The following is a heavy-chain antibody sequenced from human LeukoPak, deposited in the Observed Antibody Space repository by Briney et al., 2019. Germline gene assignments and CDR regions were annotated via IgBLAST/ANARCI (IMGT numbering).Heavy chain of an antibody. CDR1: GFTFSSYW. CDR2: IKQDGGEK. CDR3: ARDLVEQQLVFFFDY. D-gene: IGHD6-13*01. Sequence: GGSLRLSCAASGFTFSSYWMSWVRQAPGKGLEWVANIKQDGGEKYYVDSVKGRFTISRDNAKNSLYLQMNSLRAEDTAVYYCARDLVEQQLVFFFDYWGQGTLVTVSS. V-gene: IGHV3-7*01. J-gene: IGHJ4*02.